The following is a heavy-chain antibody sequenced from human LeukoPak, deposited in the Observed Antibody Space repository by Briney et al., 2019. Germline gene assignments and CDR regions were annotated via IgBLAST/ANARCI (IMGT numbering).Heavy chain of an antibody. CDR3: AKGGAGWVSSAFDI. V-gene: IGHV1-69*06. D-gene: IGHD3-16*02. CDR2: INPIFGRA. Sequence: ASVKVSCKASGGTFSSYAISWVRQAPGQGLEWMGGINPIFGRANYAQKFQGRVTITADKSTSTAYMELSSLRSEDTALYYCAKGGAGWVSSAFDIWGQGTMVTVSS. CDR1: GGTFSSYA. J-gene: IGHJ3*02.